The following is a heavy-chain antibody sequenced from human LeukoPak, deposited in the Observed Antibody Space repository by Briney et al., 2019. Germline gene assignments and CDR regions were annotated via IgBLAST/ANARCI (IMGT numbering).Heavy chain of an antibody. J-gene: IGHJ2*01. CDR3: ARDLFGRWDGGDWYFDL. Sequence: PSETLSLTCTVSGGSISSYYWSWIRQPAGKGLEWIGRIYTSGSTNYNPSLKSRVTMSVGTSKNQFSLKLSSVTAADTAVYYCARDLFGRWDGGDWYFDLWGRGTLVTVSS. CDR2: IYTSGST. V-gene: IGHV4-4*07. D-gene: IGHD1-26*01. CDR1: GGSISSYY.